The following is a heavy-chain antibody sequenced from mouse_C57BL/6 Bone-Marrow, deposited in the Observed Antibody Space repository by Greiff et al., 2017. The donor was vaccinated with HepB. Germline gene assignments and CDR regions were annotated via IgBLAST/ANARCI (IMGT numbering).Heavy chain of an antibody. Sequence: VKLQESGAELVRPGASVTLSCKASGYTFTDYEMHWVKQTPVHGLEWIGAIDPETGGTAYNQKFKGKAILTANKSSSTAYMGLRSLTSEDSAVYYGTRDDDDDYGGQGTTLTVSA. CDR3: TRDDDDDY. V-gene: IGHV1-15*01. D-gene: IGHD2-4*01. CDR2: IDPETGGT. J-gene: IGHJ2*01. CDR1: GYTFTDYE.